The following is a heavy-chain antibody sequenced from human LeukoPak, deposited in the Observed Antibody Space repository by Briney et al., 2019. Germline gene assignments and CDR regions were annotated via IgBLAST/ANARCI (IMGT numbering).Heavy chain of an antibody. CDR1: GGTISSYY. J-gene: IGHJ4*02. CDR3: ARRFGGNIDFGY. CDR2: INHSGST. D-gene: IGHD2-15*01. V-gene: IGHV4-34*01. Sequence: PSETLSLTCTVSGGTISSYYWSWIRQPPGKGLEWIGEINHSGSTNYNPSLKSRVTISVDTSKNQFSLKLSSVTAADTAVYYCARRFGGNIDFGYWGQGTLVTVSS.